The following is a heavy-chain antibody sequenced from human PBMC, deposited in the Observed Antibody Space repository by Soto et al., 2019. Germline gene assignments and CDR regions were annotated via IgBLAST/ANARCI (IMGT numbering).Heavy chain of an antibody. D-gene: IGHD7-27*01. CDR1: GASVSSGDYY. Sequence: PSETLSLTCTVSGASVSSGDYYWTWIRQPPGKDLEWIGYIYSSGNTNYNPSLRSRVTMSKDTSKNQFSLNLSSVTAADTAVYYCARRVTGGGERFDPWGLGTLVT. CDR3: ARRVTGGGERFDP. CDR2: IYSSGNT. V-gene: IGHV4-30-4*01. J-gene: IGHJ5*02.